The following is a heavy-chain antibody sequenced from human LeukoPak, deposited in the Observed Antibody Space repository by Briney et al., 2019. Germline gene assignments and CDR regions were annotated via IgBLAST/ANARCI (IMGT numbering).Heavy chain of an antibody. D-gene: IGHD5-12*01. CDR2: IYYSGNT. CDR3: ARRPRSGYGSGGCFDY. J-gene: IGHJ4*02. V-gene: IGHV4-39*01. Sequence: PSETLSLTCTVSGVSISSSNSYWGWIRQPPGKGLEWIGSIYYSGNTYYNASLKSQVSISIDTSKNQFSLKLSSVTAADTAVYYCARRPRSGYGSGGCFDYWGQGTLVTVSS. CDR1: GVSISSSNSY.